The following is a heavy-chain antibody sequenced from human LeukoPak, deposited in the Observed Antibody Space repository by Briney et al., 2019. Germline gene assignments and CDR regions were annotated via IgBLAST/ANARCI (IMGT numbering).Heavy chain of an antibody. Sequence: ASVKVSCKVSGYTLTELSMHWVRQAPGKGLEWMGGFDPEDGETIYAQKFQGRVTMTEDTSTDTAYMELSSLRSEDTAVYYCATTRRPMYSSWYGNWFDPWGQGTLVTVSS. CDR1: GYTLTELS. CDR2: FDPEDGET. CDR3: ATTRRPMYSSWYGNWFDP. V-gene: IGHV1-24*01. J-gene: IGHJ5*02. D-gene: IGHD6-13*01.